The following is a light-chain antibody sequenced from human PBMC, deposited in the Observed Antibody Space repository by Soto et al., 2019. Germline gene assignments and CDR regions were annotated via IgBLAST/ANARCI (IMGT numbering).Light chain of an antibody. CDR2: YGS. CDR1: NIGSKS. Sequence: SYELTQPPSVSVAPGKTARITCGGNNIGSKSVHWYQQKPGQAPVLVIYYGSDRPSGIPERFSGSNSGNTATLTISGVEAGDEADYYCQVWDSSTDHHVVFGGGTKVTVL. J-gene: IGLJ2*01. V-gene: IGLV3-21*04. CDR3: QVWDSSTDHHVV.